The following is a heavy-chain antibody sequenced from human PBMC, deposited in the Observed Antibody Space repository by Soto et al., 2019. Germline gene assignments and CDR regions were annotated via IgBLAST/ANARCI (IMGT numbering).Heavy chain of an antibody. D-gene: IGHD1-26*01. CDR1: GFTFSNYW. Sequence: EVQLVESGGGLVQPGGSLRLSCEASGFTFSNYWMHWVRQPPGKGLEWVSNITSDGVDVTYADSVRGRFTLSRDDAKNTLYFQMASLRVEDTAMYYCVRDEPGLGIDDWGQGTTVTVSS. CDR3: VRDEPGLGIDD. V-gene: IGHV3-74*03. J-gene: IGHJ4*02. CDR2: ITSDGVDV.